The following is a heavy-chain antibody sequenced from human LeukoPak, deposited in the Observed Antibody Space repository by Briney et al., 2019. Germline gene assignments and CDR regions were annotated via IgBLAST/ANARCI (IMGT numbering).Heavy chain of an antibody. CDR3: ARDDYYDSSGYYPIDY. V-gene: IGHV3-21*01. J-gene: IGHJ4*02. D-gene: IGHD3-22*01. CDR2: ISSSSSYI. Sequence: GGSLKLSCEASGFIFNKYGMHRVRQAPGKGLEWVSSISSSSSYIYYADSVKGRFTISRDNAKNSLYLQMNSLRAEDTAVYYCARDDYYDSSGYYPIDYWGQGTLVTVSS. CDR1: GFIFNKYG.